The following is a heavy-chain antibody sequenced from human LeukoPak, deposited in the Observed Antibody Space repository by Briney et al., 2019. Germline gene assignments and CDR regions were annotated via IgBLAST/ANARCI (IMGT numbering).Heavy chain of an antibody. CDR1: GYTLTELS. CDR3: ATVGRYFDWSDAFDI. Sequence: GASVKVSCKVSGYTLTELSMHWVRQAPGKGLEWMGGFDPEDGETIYAQKFQGRVTMTEDTSTDTAYMELSSLRSEDTAEYYCATVGRYFDWSDAFDIWGQGTMVTVSS. CDR2: FDPEDGET. J-gene: IGHJ3*02. V-gene: IGHV1-24*01. D-gene: IGHD3-9*01.